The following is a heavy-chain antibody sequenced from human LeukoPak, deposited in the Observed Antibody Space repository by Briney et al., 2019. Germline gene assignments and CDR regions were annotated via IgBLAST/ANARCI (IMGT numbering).Heavy chain of an antibody. D-gene: IGHD3-10*01. Sequence: PGGSLRLSCAASGFTSSSYGMHWVRQAPGKGLEWVAVISYDGSNKYYADSVKGRFTISRDNSKNTLYLQMNSLRAEDTAVYYCVREDDRPYNGLDYGGQGTLVTVSS. CDR3: VREDDRPYNGLDY. V-gene: IGHV3-30*03. CDR2: ISYDGSNK. CDR1: GFTSSSYG. J-gene: IGHJ4*02.